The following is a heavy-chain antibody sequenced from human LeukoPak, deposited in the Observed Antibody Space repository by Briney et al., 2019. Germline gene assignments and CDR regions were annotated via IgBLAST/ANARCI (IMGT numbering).Heavy chain of an antibody. V-gene: IGHV3-23*01. Sequence: GGSLGLSCAASGFTFSSYVMSWVRQAPSKGLGWVSAISSSGSSTYYADSVKGRFTISRDNSKNTLYLQMNSLRAEDTAVYYCAKVYDSSGYYLSDAFDIWGQGTMVTISS. CDR1: GFTFSSYV. J-gene: IGHJ3*02. CDR2: ISSSGSST. D-gene: IGHD3-22*01. CDR3: AKVYDSSGYYLSDAFDI.